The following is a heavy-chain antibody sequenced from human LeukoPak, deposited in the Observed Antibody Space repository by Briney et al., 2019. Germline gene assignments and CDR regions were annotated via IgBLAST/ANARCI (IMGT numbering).Heavy chain of an antibody. D-gene: IGHD7-27*01. CDR2: IRYDRSNK. CDR1: GFTFSSYG. CDR3: AKGGDSNWGADWFDP. V-gene: IGHV3-30*02. J-gene: IGHJ5*02. Sequence: GGSLRLSCAASGFTFSSYGMHWVRQASGKGLEWVAFIRYDRSNKYYADSVKGRFTISRDNSKNTLYLQMNSLRAEDTAVYYCAKGGDSNWGADWFDPWGQGTLVTVSS.